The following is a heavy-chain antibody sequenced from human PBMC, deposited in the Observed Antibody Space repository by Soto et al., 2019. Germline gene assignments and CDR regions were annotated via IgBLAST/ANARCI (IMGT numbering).Heavy chain of an antibody. J-gene: IGHJ4*02. CDR1: GFTFSGSA. V-gene: IGHV3-73*01. CDR3: TRHSVYYDSSGYYPFDY. D-gene: IGHD3-22*01. CDR2: IRSKANSYAT. Sequence: GGSLRLSCAASGFTFSGSAMHWVRQASGKGLEWVGRIRSKANSYATAYAASVKGRFTISRDDSKNTAYLQMNSLKTEDTAVYYCTRHSVYYDSSGYYPFDYWGQGTLVTVSS.